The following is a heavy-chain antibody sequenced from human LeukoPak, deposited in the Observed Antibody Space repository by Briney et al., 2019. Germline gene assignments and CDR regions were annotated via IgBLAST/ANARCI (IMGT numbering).Heavy chain of an antibody. D-gene: IGHD3-10*01. CDR1: GGSFSGYY. V-gene: IGHV4-34*01. CDR2: INHSGST. J-gene: IGHJ4*02. Sequence: SETLSLTCAVYGGSFSGYYWSWIRQPPGKGLEWIGEINHSGSTNYNPSLKSRVTISVDTSKNQFSLKLSSVTAAGTAVYYCARGRMYYYGSGSYRFGYWGQGTLVTVSS. CDR3: ARGRMYYYGSGSYRFGY.